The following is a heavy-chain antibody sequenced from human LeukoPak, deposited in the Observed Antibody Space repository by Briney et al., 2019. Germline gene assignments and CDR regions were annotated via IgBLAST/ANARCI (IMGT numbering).Heavy chain of an antibody. CDR3: AKSPAGSDFRDGYNWFFDY. CDR2: ISGSGGST. Sequence: GGSLRLSCAASGFTFSSYAMSWVRQAPGKGLEWVSAISGSGGSTYYADSVKGRFTISRDNSKNTLYLQMNSLRAEDTAVYYCAKSPAGSDFRDGYNWFFDYWGQGTLVTVSS. J-gene: IGHJ4*02. V-gene: IGHV3-23*01. D-gene: IGHD5-24*01. CDR1: GFTFSSYA.